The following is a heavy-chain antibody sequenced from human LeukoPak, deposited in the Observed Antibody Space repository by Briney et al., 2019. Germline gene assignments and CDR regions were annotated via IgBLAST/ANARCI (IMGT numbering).Heavy chain of an antibody. CDR2: IIPILGTA. V-gene: IGHV1-69*04. CDR3: AGLAVAGTLEHD. D-gene: IGHD6-19*01. CDR1: GYTFTSYG. Sequence: SVKVSCKASGYTFTSYGISWVRQAPGQGLEWMGRIIPILGTANYAQKFQGRVTITADKSTSTAYMELSSLRSEDTAVYYCAGLAVAGTLEHDWGQGTLVTVSS. J-gene: IGHJ4*02.